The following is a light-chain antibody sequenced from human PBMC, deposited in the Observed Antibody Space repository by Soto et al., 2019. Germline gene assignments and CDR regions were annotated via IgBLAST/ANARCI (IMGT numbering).Light chain of an antibody. Sequence: EIVMTQSPATLSVSPGERATLSFRAGQSVSSNLAWYQQKPGQPPRLLIYGASTRATGIPARFSGSGSGTEFTLTIGSLQSEDFAVYYCQQYNNWPITFGQGTRLEI. CDR3: QQYNNWPIT. CDR1: QSVSSN. CDR2: GAS. J-gene: IGKJ5*01. V-gene: IGKV3-15*01.